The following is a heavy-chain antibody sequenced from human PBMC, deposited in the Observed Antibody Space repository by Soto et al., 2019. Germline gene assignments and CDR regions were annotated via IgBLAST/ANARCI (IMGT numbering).Heavy chain of an antibody. CDR1: DDSINSDKYY. D-gene: IGHD3-9*01. J-gene: IGHJ4*02. CDR2: IYYRGNA. CDR3: ARLEGLATISYYFDF. Sequence: QLQLQESGPGLVKPSETLSLTCSVSDDSINSDKYYWGWIRQPPGKGLEWIGSIYYRGNAYYNPSLRTRVTISLDKSKSQFSLKLKSVTAADSAVYFCARLEGLATISYYFDFWGPGALVTVSS. V-gene: IGHV4-39*01.